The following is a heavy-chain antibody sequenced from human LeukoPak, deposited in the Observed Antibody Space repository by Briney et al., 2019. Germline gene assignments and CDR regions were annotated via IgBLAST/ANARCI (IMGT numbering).Heavy chain of an antibody. Sequence: GGSLRLSCAASGFTFSSYSMNWVRQAPGEGLEWVSSISSSSSYIYYADSVKGRFTISRDNAKNSLYLQMNSLRAEDTAVYYCARGYYDFWSGYYYYFDYWGQGTLVTVSS. CDR3: ARGYYDFWSGYYYYFDY. CDR1: GFTFSSYS. D-gene: IGHD3-3*01. CDR2: ISSSSSYI. V-gene: IGHV3-21*01. J-gene: IGHJ4*02.